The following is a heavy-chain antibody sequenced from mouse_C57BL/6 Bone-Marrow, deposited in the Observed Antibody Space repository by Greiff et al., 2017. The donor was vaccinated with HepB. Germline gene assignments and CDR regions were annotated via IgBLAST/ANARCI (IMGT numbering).Heavy chain of an antibody. J-gene: IGHJ2*01. CDR1: GYSFTGYY. V-gene: IGHV1-42*01. Sequence: VQLQQSGPELVKPGASVKISCKASGYSFTGYYMNWVKQSPEKSLEWIGEINPSTGGTTYNQKFKAKATLTVDKSSSTAYMQLKSLTSEDSAVYYCARSQLRDYWGQGTTLTVSS. CDR2: INPSTGGT. CDR3: ARSQLRDY. D-gene: IGHD3-2*02.